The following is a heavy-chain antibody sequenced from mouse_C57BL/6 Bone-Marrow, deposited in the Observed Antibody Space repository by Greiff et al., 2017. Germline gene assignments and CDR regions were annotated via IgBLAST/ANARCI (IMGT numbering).Heavy chain of an antibody. D-gene: IGHD2-5*01. CDR2: IGNKANGYTT. CDR1: GFTFTDYY. J-gene: IGHJ4*01. Sequence: DVMLVESGGGLVQPGGSLSLSCAASGFTFTDYYMSWVRQPPGKALEWLGFIGNKANGYTTEYSAPVQGRFTISRDNSQRILYPQMNALRAEDSATYYGARSSYYSNYRAMDYWGQGTSVTVSS. V-gene: IGHV7-3*01. CDR3: ARSSYYSNYRAMDY.